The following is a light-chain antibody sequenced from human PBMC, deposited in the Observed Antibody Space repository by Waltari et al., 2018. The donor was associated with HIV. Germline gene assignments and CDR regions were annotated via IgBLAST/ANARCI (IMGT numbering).Light chain of an antibody. CDR1: GSYNR. CDR2: EVN. V-gene: IGLV2-18*02. Sequence: GSYNRVSWYQQPPGTAPKLMIYEVNNRPSGVPDRFSGSKSGNTASLTISGLQAEDEADYYCSSYTSSTVVFGGGTKLTVL. J-gene: IGLJ2*01. CDR3: SSYTSSTVV.